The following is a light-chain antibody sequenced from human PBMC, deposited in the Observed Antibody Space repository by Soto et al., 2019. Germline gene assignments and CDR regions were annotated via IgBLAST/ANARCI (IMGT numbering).Light chain of an antibody. J-gene: IGLJ2*01. V-gene: IGLV2-14*01. CDR3: SSYTTTNTLVV. CDR2: EVS. CDR1: SNDVGAYNY. Sequence: QSALTQPASVSGSPGQSITISCTGTSNDVGAYNYVSWYQQHPGKAPKLIISEVSDRPSGVSNRFSASKSGNTASLTISGLQADDEAHYYCSSYTTTNTLVVFGGGTQLTVL.